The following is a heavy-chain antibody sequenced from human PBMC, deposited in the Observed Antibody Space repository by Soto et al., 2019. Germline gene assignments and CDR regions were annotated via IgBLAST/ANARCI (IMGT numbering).Heavy chain of an antibody. D-gene: IGHD6-13*01. J-gene: IGHJ4*02. CDR1: GFTFSSYG. CDR3: AKEGLRYSSSWILDY. Sequence: GGSLRLSCAASGFTFSSYGMHWVRQAPGKGLEWVAVISYDGSNKYYADSVKGRFTISRDNSKNTLYLQMNSLRAEDTAVYYCAKEGLRYSSSWILDYWGQGTLVTVSS. V-gene: IGHV3-30*18. CDR2: ISYDGSNK.